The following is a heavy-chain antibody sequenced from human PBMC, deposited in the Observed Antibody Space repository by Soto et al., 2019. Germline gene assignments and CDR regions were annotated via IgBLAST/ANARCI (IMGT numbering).Heavy chain of an antibody. J-gene: IGHJ6*02. V-gene: IGHV3-74*01. D-gene: IGHD3-16*02. CDR1: GFTFSTYW. CDR2: ISSNGDIT. Sequence: EVQLVESGGGLAQPGESLRLACAASGFTFSTYWMHWVRQVPGKGLMWVSRISSNGDITNSADSVKGRFTISRDNAKNTLYLQMDSLTPDDTAVYYCARSYDYLWGNYRYTYGMDVWGQGTTVTVS. CDR3: ARSYDYLWGNYRYTYGMDV.